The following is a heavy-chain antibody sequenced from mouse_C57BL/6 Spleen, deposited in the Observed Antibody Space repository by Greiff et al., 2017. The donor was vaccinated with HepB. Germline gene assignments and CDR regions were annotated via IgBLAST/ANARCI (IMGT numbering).Heavy chain of an antibody. J-gene: IGHJ1*01. CDR3: ASRGIRRDWYLDV. CDR1: GFTFSDYG. V-gene: IGHV5-17*01. Sequence: EVQVVESGGGLVKPGGSLKLSCAASGFTFSDYGMHWVRQAPEKGLEWVAYISSGSSTIYYADTVKGRFTISRDNAKNTLFLQMNSLRSEDAAMYYCASRGIRRDWYLDVWGPGTTVTVSS. D-gene: IGHD2-12*01. CDR2: ISSGSSTI.